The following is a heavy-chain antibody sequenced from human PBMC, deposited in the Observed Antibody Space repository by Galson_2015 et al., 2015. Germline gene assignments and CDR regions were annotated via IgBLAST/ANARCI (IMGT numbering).Heavy chain of an antibody. V-gene: IGHV1-18*01. CDR1: GYRFSNYG. Sequence: SVKVSCKASGYRFSNYGITWMRQAPGQGLEWTGWISAYNDNTNYAQKFQGRVTITTDTSTTTVYMDMRSLTSDDTAVYYCARDPAEHCSTTSCSWNWFDPWGQGTLVTVSS. CDR2: ISAYNDNT. J-gene: IGHJ5*02. CDR3: ARDPAEHCSTTSCSWNWFDP. D-gene: IGHD2-2*01.